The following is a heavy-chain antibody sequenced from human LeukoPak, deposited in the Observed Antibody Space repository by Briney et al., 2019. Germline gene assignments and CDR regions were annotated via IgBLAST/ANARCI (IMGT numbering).Heavy chain of an antibody. CDR2: IYTSGST. CDR3: ARGASGWYGYYFDY. D-gene: IGHD6-19*01. V-gene: IGHV4-4*07. J-gene: IGHJ4*02. CDR1: GGSISTYY. Sequence: SETLSLTCTVSGGSISTYYWTWIRQPAGKGLEWIGRIYTSGSTNYNPSLKSRVTMSVDTSKNQFSLKLSSVTAADTAVYYRARGASGWYGYYFDYWGQGTLVTVSS.